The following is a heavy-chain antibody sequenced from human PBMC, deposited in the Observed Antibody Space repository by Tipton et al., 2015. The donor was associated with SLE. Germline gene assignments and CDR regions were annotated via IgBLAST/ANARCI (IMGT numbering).Heavy chain of an antibody. D-gene: IGHD6-19*01. CDR1: GFTFSSYA. J-gene: IGHJ4*02. Sequence: SLRLSCAASGFTFSSYAMSWVRQAPGKGLEWVSAISGSGGSTYYADSVRGRFTISRDNPKHTLYLQMNSLRAEDTAVYYCAKDPNSSGWSLRFDYWGQGTLVTVSS. CDR3: AKDPNSSGWSLRFDY. CDR2: ISGSGGST. V-gene: IGHV3-23*01.